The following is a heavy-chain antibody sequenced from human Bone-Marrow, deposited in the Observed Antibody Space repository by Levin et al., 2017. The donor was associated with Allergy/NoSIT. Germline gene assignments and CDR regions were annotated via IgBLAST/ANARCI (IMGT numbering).Heavy chain of an antibody. CDR1: GGSISTSSYY. D-gene: IGHD6-13*01. J-gene: IGHJ4*02. CDR3: ARDGGKQQLGLDS. V-gene: IGHV4-39*07. CDR2: IYYFGTT. Sequence: PSETLSLTCTASGGSISTSSYYWAWIRQSPGKGLEWIGSIYYFGTTFYNPSLESRLTMSVDTSKNQFSLNLKSVTAADTAFYYCARDGGKQQLGLDSWGQGILVSVSS.